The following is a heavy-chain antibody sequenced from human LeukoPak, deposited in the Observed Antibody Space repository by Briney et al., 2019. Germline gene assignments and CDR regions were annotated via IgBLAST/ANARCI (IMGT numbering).Heavy chain of an antibody. CDR2: ISSASRTI. Sequence: AGGSLRLSCAASGFTFSSYSMNWVRQAPGKGLEWVSYISSASRTIYYADSVKGRFTISRDNAKDSLYLQMNSLRDEDTAVYYCARCSGGSCPSWFDPWGQGAQVTVSS. CDR3: ARCSGGSCPSWFDP. D-gene: IGHD2-15*01. CDR1: GFTFSSYS. J-gene: IGHJ5*02. V-gene: IGHV3-48*02.